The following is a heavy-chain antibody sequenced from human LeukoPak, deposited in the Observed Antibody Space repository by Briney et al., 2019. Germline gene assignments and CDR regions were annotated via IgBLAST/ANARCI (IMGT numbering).Heavy chain of an antibody. CDR1: GFSFRSFA. D-gene: IGHD1-1*01. Sequence: GSLRLSCTASGFSFRSFAMSWVRQAPGQGLEWIGSIYYSGSTYYNPSLKSRVTISVDTSKNQFSLKLSSVTAADTAVYYCASRVRFLGTGYFDYGGQGTLVTVSS. CDR2: IYYSGST. J-gene: IGHJ4*02. CDR3: ASRVRFLGTGYFDY. V-gene: IGHV4-39*01.